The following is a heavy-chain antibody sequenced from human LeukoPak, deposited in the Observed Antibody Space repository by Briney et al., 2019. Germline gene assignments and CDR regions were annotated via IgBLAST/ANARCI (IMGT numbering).Heavy chain of an antibody. D-gene: IGHD3-9*01. J-gene: IGHJ4*02. Sequence: PGGSLRLSCAASGFTFSSYAMSWVRQAPGKGLEWVSAISGSGGSTYYADSVKGRFTISRDNSKNTLYLQMNSLRAEDTAVYYCAKGQYYDILAGYWGYFDSWGQGTLVIVSS. CDR2: ISGSGGST. V-gene: IGHV3-23*01. CDR3: AKGQYYDILAGYWGYFDS. CDR1: GFTFSSYA.